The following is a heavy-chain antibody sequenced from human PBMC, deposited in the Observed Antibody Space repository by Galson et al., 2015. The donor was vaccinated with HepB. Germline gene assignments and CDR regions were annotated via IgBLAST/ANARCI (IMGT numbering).Heavy chain of an antibody. Sequence: SCKASGYTFTNYAMNWVRQAPGQGLEWMGWINTNTGNPTYAQGFTGRFVFSLDTSVTTAYLQISSLKAEDTAVYYCARDLDWFDPWGQGTLVTVSS. CDR1: GYTFTNYA. J-gene: IGHJ5*02. CDR2: INTNTGNP. CDR3: ARDLDWFDP. V-gene: IGHV7-4-1*02.